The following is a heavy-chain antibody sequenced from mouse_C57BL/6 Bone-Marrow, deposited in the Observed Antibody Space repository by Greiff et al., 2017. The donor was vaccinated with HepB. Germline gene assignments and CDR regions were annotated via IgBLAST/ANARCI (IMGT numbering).Heavy chain of an antibody. D-gene: IGHD1-1*01. CDR2: IDPENGDT. CDR3: TPYSGDYFDY. Sequence: EVQLQQSGAELVKPGASVKLSCKASGYTFTSYWMHWVKQRPGQGLEWIGWIDPENGDTEYASKFQGKATITADTSSNTAYLQLSSLTSEDTAVYYCTPYSGDYFDYWGQGTTLTVSS. J-gene: IGHJ2*01. CDR1: GYTFTSYW. V-gene: IGHV14-4*01.